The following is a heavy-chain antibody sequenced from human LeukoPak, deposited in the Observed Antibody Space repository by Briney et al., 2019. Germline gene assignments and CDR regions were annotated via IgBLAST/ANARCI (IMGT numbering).Heavy chain of an antibody. CDR1: GYTFTSYY. V-gene: IGHV1-46*01. D-gene: IGHD3-10*01. CDR2: INPSGGST. Sequence: ASVKVSCKASGYTFTSYYMHWARQAPGQGLEWMGIINPSGGSTSYAQKFQGRVTMTRDTSTSTVYMELSRLRSDDTAVYYCARPGAFTMVRGVTSYFDYWGQGTLVTVSS. CDR3: ARPGAFTMVRGVTSYFDY. J-gene: IGHJ4*02.